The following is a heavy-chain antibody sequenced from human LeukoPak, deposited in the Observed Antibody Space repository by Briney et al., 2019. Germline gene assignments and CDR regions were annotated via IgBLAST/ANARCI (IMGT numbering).Heavy chain of an antibody. D-gene: IGHD2-15*01. J-gene: IGHJ5*02. Sequence: PGGSLRLSCAASGFTFGSSAMSWVRQAPGKGLEWVSAISGSGGSTYYADSVKGRFTISRDNSKNTLYLQMNSLRAEDTAVYYCAKDIGGLPSAWGQGTLVTVSS. CDR1: GFTFGSSA. CDR2: ISGSGGST. CDR3: AKDIGGLPSA. V-gene: IGHV3-23*01.